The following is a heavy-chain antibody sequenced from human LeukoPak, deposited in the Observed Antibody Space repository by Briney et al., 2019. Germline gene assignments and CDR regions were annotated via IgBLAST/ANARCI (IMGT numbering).Heavy chain of an antibody. CDR2: IYTSGST. J-gene: IGHJ5*02. Sequence: PSETLSLTCTVSGGSISSYYWSWIRQPPAKGLEWIGYIYTSGSTNYNPSLKSRVTISVDTSKNQFSLKLSSVTAADTAVYYCARAEYYYDSYPNWFDPWGQGTLVTVSS. CDR1: GGSISSYY. CDR3: ARAEYYYDSYPNWFDP. V-gene: IGHV4-4*09. D-gene: IGHD3-22*01.